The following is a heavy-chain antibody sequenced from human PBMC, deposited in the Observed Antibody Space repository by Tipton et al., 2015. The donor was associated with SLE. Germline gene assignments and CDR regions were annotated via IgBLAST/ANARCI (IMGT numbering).Heavy chain of an antibody. J-gene: IGHJ6*03. D-gene: IGHD3-22*01. V-gene: IGHV3-21*01. Sequence: SLRLSCAASGFTFRSYSMNWVRQAPGKGLEWVSSISSSSSYIYYADSVKGRFTISRDNAKNSLYLQMNSLRAEDTAVYYCARVPYYYDSSGYYNYYYMDVWGKGTTVTVSS. CDR3: ARVPYYYDSSGYYNYYYMDV. CDR1: GFTFRSYS. CDR2: ISSSSSYI.